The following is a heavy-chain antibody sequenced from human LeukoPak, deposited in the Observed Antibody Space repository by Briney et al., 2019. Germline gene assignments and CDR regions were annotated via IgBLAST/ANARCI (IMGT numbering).Heavy chain of an antibody. CDR1: GGSITSRIYY. J-gene: IGHJ5*02. CDR2: IFYSGGP. V-gene: IGHV4-39*01. CDR3: ARHPLKAYVSDWFYL. D-gene: IGHD3-10*02. Sequence: SETLSLTCTVSGGSITSRIYYCGWLRQPPGKGLEWIASIFYSGGPYHNPSLKSRVTISVDTSKSQFSLKLSSVTAADTAVYFCARHPLKAYVSDWFYLGAQGTLVTVSS.